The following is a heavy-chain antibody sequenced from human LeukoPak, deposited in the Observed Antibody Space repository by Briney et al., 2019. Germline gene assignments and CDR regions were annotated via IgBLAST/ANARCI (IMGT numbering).Heavy chain of an antibody. V-gene: IGHV1-69*06. CDR1: GGTFSSYA. CDR2: IIPIFGTA. J-gene: IGHJ6*02. CDR3: AGDQYPGSAYHYYGMDV. D-gene: IGHD4-11*01. Sequence: GASVKVSCKASGGTFSSYAISWVRQAPGQGLEWMGGIIPIFGTANYAQKFQGRVTITADKSTSTAYMELSSLRSEDTAVYYCAGDQYPGSAYHYYGMDVWGQGTTVTVSS.